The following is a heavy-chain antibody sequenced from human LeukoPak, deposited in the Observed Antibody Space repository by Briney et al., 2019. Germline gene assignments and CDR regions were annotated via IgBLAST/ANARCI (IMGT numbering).Heavy chain of an antibody. CDR1: GFTFSSYA. CDR2: ISGSGGST. D-gene: IGHD1-1*01. J-gene: IGHJ2*01. Sequence: GGSLRLSCAAFGFTFSSYAMSWVRQVPGKGLEWVSSISGSGGSTYYADSVKGRFTISRDNSKNTLYLQMNSLRAEDTALYYCAEWNSVYWYFDLWGRGTLVTVSS. V-gene: IGHV3-23*01. CDR3: AEWNSVYWYFDL.